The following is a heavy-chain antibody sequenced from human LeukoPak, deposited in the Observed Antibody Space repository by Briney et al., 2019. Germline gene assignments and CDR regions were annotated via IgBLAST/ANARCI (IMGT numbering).Heavy chain of an antibody. CDR2: IYYSGST. CDR3: AKSYSSTWTDAFDI. J-gene: IGHJ3*02. D-gene: IGHD6-13*01. V-gene: IGHV4-59*08. CDR1: GGSISSYY. Sequence: SETLSLTCTVSGGSISSYYWSWIRQPPGKGLEWIGYIYYSGSTNYNLSLKSRVTISVDTSKNQFSLKLSSVTAADTAVYYCAKSYSSTWTDAFDIWGQGTMVTVSS.